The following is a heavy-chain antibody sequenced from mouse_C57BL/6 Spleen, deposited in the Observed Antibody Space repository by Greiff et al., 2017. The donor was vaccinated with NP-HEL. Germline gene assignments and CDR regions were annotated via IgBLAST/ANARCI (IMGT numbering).Heavy chain of an antibody. D-gene: IGHD1-1*01. J-gene: IGHJ2*01. V-gene: IGHV7-3*01. CDR1: GFTFTDYY. CDR3: AIYYDGSSYGYFDY. CDR2: IRNKANGYTT. Sequence: EVKLVESGGGLVQPGGSLSLSCAASGFTFTDYYMSWVRQPPGKALEWLGFIRNKANGYTTEYSASVKGRFTISRDNSQSILYLQMNALRAEDSATYYCAIYYDGSSYGYFDYWGQGTTLTVSS.